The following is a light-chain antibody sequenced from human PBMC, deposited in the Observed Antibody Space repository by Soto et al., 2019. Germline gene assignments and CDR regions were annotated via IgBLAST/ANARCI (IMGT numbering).Light chain of an antibody. CDR3: QQFGASLPWT. CDR1: QSVMSNY. V-gene: IGKV3-20*01. Sequence: EVGLTQSPGSLSLSPGERATLSCRASQSVMSNYLSWYQQKPGQPPRLLIYGASSRATGIPDRFSGSGSGTDFTLTISRLEPEDFAVYYCQQFGASLPWTFGQGTKVDIK. CDR2: GAS. J-gene: IGKJ1*01.